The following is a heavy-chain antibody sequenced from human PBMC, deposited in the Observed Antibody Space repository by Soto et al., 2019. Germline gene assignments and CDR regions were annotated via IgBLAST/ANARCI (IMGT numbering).Heavy chain of an antibody. CDR1: GGTFSSYA. Sequence: GASVKVSCKASGGTFSSYAISWVRQAPGQGLEWMGGIIPIFGTANYAQKFQGRVTITADESTSTAYMELSSLRSEDTAVYYCAREQYSSGFLGGMDVWGQGTTVTVSS. CDR3: AREQYSSGFLGGMDV. D-gene: IGHD6-19*01. CDR2: IIPIFGTA. J-gene: IGHJ6*02. V-gene: IGHV1-69*13.